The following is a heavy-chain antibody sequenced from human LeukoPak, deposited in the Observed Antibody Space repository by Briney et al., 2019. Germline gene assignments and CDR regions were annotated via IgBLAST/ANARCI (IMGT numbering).Heavy chain of an antibody. Sequence: SETLSLTCTVSGGSITNYYRSWIRQPPGKGLEWIGFIYYSGNTNYNPSPKSRVTLSVDTSKNQFSLKLSSVTAADTAVYYCAKSSVTGVPAMYNWFDPWGQGTLVTVSS. D-gene: IGHD6-19*01. CDR1: GGSITNYY. CDR3: AKSSVTGVPAMYNWFDP. V-gene: IGHV4-59*12. J-gene: IGHJ5*02. CDR2: IYYSGNT.